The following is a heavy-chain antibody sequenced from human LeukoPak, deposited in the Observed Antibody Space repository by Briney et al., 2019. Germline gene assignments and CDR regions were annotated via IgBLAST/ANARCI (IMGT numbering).Heavy chain of an antibody. CDR2: INPNSGGT. D-gene: IGHD6-19*01. CDR1: GYTFTGYY. Sequence: ASVKVSCTASGYTFTGYYMHWVRQAPGQGLAWMGWINPNSGGTNYAQKFQGRVTMTRDTSISTAYMELSRLRSDDTAVYYCARKGTDSSGWYNYWGQGTLVTVSS. CDR3: ARKGTDSSGWYNY. J-gene: IGHJ4*02. V-gene: IGHV1-2*02.